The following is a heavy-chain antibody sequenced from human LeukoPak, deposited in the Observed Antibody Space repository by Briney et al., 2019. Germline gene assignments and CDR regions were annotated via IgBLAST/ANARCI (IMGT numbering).Heavy chain of an antibody. CDR1: GFTFSGSA. CDR3: TRPGRYCSSTSCSGDH. Sequence: GGSLRLSCAASGFTFSGSAMHWVRQASGKGLEWVGRIRSKANSYATAYAASVKGRFTISRDDSKNTAYLQMNSLKTEDTAVYYCTRPGRYCSSTSCSGDHWGQGTLVTVSS. V-gene: IGHV3-73*01. CDR2: IRSKANSYAT. J-gene: IGHJ4*02. D-gene: IGHD2-2*01.